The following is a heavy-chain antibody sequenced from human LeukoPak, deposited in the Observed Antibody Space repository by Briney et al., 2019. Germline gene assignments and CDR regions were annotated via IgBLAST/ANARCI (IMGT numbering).Heavy chain of an antibody. CDR3: ARARYSGRYPRGMDV. Sequence: GASVKVSCKASGYTFTSYYMHWVRQAPGQGLEWMGIINPSGGSTSYAQKFQGRVTMTRDTSTSTVYMELSSLRSEDTAVYYCARARYSGRYPRGMDVWGQGTTVTVSS. J-gene: IGHJ6*02. V-gene: IGHV1-46*01. D-gene: IGHD1-26*01. CDR2: INPSGGST. CDR1: GYTFTSYY.